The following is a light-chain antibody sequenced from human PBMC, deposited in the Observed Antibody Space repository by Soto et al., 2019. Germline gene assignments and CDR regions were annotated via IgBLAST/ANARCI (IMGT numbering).Light chain of an antibody. V-gene: IGKV3-20*01. CDR2: GAS. J-gene: IGKJ5*01. CDR3: QHFGGTTFT. CDR1: QSVSSSY. Sequence: EIVLTQSPGTLSLSPGEEAALSCRAGQSVSSSYIAWYQQRPGQTPSLLIYGASTRATGIPDRFSGSGSGTHFTLTISRLEPGDFAVYYCQHFGGTTFTFGQGTRLEIK.